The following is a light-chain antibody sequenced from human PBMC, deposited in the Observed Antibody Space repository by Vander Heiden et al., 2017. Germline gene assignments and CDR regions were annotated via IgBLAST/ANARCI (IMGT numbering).Light chain of an antibody. J-gene: IGLJ2*01. Sequence: SYVLTQPPSVSVAPGQTARITCGGDHIGSKSVHWYQQKPGQAPVLVVHDDNFRPSGIPERVSGSKSGNTATLIINRVEAGDEADYYCQVWDSTSGHVVFGGGTKLTVL. CDR3: QVWDSTSGHVV. CDR2: DDN. CDR1: HIGSKS. V-gene: IGLV3-21*02.